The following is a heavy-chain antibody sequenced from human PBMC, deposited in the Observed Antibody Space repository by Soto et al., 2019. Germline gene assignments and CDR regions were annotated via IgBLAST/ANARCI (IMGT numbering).Heavy chain of an antibody. Sequence: QVQLVESGGGVVQPGRSLRLSCAASGFTFSSYGMHWVRQAPGKGLEWVAVISYDGSNKYYADSVKGRFTISRDNSKNXXYLQMNSLRAEDTAVYYCAKDRGSGWSYYYYGMDVWGQGTTVTVSS. CDR3: AKDRGSGWSYYYYGMDV. J-gene: IGHJ6*02. D-gene: IGHD6-19*01. CDR2: ISYDGSNK. V-gene: IGHV3-30*18. CDR1: GFTFSSYG.